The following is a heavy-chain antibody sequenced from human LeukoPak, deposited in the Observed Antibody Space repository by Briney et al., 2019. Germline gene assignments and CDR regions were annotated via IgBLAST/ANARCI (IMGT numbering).Heavy chain of an antibody. J-gene: IGHJ6*02. CDR1: GFTFSDYY. CDR3: ALGSIHKGYYFGMDV. CDR2: ITNSGDTV. Sequence: GGSLRLSCAASGFTFSDYYMTWLRQAPGKGLEWLSYITNSGDTVFYADSVKGRFTVSRDNAKRSLYLQIESLRDDDTAVYHCALGSIHKGYYFGMDVWGQGTTVTVSS. D-gene: IGHD2-2*01. V-gene: IGHV3-11*01.